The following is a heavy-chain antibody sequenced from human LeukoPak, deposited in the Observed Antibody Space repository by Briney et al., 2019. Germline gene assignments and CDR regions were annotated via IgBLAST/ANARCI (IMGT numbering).Heavy chain of an antibody. CDR3: ATWNYSSGLTDYYYYMDV. CDR1: GGSISSYY. Sequence: PSETLSLTCTVSGGSISSYYWSWIRQPPGKGLEWIGYIYYSGSTNYNPSLKSRVTISVDTSKNQFSLKLSSVTAADTAVYYCATWNYSSGLTDYYYYMDVWGKGTTVTVSS. V-gene: IGHV4-59*01. J-gene: IGHJ6*03. CDR2: IYYSGST. D-gene: IGHD6-19*01.